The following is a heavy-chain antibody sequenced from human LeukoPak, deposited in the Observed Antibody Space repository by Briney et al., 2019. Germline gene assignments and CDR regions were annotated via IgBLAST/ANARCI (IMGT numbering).Heavy chain of an antibody. J-gene: IGHJ4*02. D-gene: IGHD1-26*01. CDR3: AKDFVLLGATGATFFDY. V-gene: IGHV3-23*01. CDR2: ISGSGGST. Sequence: PGGSLRLSCAASGFTFSSYAMSWVRQAPGKGLEWVSAISGSGGSTYYADSVKGRFTISRDNSKNTLYLQMNSLRAEDTVVYYCAKDFVLLGATGATFFDYWGQGTLVTVSS. CDR1: GFTFSSYA.